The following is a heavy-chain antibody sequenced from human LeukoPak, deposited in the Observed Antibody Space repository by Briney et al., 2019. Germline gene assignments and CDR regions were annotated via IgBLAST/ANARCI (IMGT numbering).Heavy chain of an antibody. D-gene: IGHD5-18*01. CDR3: GKTTVGYSSGQKPAWPVDY. J-gene: IGHJ4*02. V-gene: IGHV3-23*01. CDR1: GFTFGSHA. Sequence: GGSLRLSCEASGFTFGSHAMYWVRQAPGKGLEWVAGIFGSGGSPHFADPVKGRFTISRDNSRNTVYLQINSLRAEDAAVYYCGKTTVGYSSGQKPAWPVDYWGQGTLVTVSS. CDR2: IFGSGGSP.